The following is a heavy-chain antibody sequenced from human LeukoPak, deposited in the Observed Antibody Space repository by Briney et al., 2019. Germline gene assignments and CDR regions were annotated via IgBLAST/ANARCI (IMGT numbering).Heavy chain of an antibody. J-gene: IGHJ6*02. CDR1: GYTFTSYG. CDR3: ARVCSSTSCYAGYYYYGMDV. D-gene: IGHD2-2*01. V-gene: IGHV1-18*01. CDR2: ISAYNGNT. Sequence: ASVNVSCKASGYTFTSYGISWVRQAPGQGLEWMGWISAYNGNTNYAQKLQGRVTMTTGTSTSTAYMELRSLRSDDTAVYYCARVCSSTSCYAGYYYYGMDVWGQGTTVTVSS.